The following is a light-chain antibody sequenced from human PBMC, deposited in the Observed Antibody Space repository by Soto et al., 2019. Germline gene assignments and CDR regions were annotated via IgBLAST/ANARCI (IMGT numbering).Light chain of an antibody. CDR2: AAS. CDR1: QGIGSS. V-gene: IGKV1-9*01. Sequence: DIHLTQSPSSLSASVGDRLTMTCRASQGIGSSLAWYRQKPGKAPKLLIYAASTLQSGVPSRFSGGGSGTEFTLTISGLQPEDLATYYCQQLNNFPYTFGQGTKLQIK. CDR3: QQLNNFPYT. J-gene: IGKJ2*01.